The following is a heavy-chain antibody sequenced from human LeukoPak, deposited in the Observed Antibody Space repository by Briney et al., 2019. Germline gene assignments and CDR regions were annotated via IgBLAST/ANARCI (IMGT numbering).Heavy chain of an antibody. V-gene: IGHV4-39*07. Sequence: PSETLSLTCTVSGGSISSSSYYWGWIRQPPGKGLEWIGSIYYSGSTYYNPSLKSRVTISVDTSKNQFSLELSSVTAADTAVYYCARSSEGVVLRRGYSYGFFDYWGQGTLVTVSS. CDR3: ARSSEGVVLRRGYSYGFFDY. D-gene: IGHD5-18*01. J-gene: IGHJ4*02. CDR1: GGSISSSSYY. CDR2: IYYSGST.